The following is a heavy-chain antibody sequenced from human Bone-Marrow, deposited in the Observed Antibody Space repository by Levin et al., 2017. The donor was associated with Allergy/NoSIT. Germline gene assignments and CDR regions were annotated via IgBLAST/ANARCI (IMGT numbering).Heavy chain of an antibody. CDR1: GFTVNNRA. Sequence: GESLKISCAVSGFTVNNRAMAWVRQAPGKGLEWVSAMSGGDGVTYYAASVKGRFTISRDRTKNTLFLQMNGLSAEDTAVYYCAQEGFYWGQGTLVTVSS. CDR2: MSGGDGVT. J-gene: IGHJ4*02. CDR3: AQEGFY. V-gene: IGHV3-23*01.